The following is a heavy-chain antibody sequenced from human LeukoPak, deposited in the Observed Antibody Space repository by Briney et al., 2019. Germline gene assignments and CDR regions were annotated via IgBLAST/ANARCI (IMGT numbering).Heavy chain of an antibody. CDR2: IKQDGSKK. V-gene: IGHV3-7*04. CDR1: RFTFSSYW. D-gene: IGHD5-24*01. J-gene: IGHJ4*02. Sequence: GGSLRLSCTASRFTFSSYWMTWVRQAPGKGLEWVANIKQDGSKKSYVDSVKGRFTISRDNAKNSLYLQMNSLRAEDTAIYYCTRVGYIDEGIDYWGQGTLVTVSS. CDR3: TRVGYIDEGIDY.